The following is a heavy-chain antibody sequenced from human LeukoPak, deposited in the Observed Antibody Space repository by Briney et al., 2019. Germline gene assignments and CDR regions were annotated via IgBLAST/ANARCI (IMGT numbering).Heavy chain of an antibody. D-gene: IGHD2-21*02. CDR1: GYSISSGYY. CDR2: IYHGGST. CDR3: ARDLASCAGDCHSDGFHY. Sequence: PSETLSLTCTVSGYSISSGYYWGRIRQSPGKGLEWIGSIYHGGSTYYNPSLRSRVIVSVDTSKNQFSLKMSSVTAADTAVYYCARDLASCAGDCHSDGFHYWGQGTLVTVSS. V-gene: IGHV4-38-2*02. J-gene: IGHJ4*02.